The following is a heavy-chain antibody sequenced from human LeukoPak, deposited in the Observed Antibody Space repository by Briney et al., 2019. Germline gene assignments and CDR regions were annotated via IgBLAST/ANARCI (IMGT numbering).Heavy chain of an antibody. CDR1: GGSISSGGYY. Sequence: SQTLSLTCTVSGGSISSGGYYWSWIRQHPGKGLEWIGYIYYSGSTYYNPSLKSRVTISVDTSKNQFSLKLSSVIAADTAVYYCARGGAYYYYMDVWGKGTTVTVSS. CDR3: ARGGAYYYYMDV. J-gene: IGHJ6*03. V-gene: IGHV4-31*03. CDR2: IYYSGST. D-gene: IGHD4/OR15-4a*01.